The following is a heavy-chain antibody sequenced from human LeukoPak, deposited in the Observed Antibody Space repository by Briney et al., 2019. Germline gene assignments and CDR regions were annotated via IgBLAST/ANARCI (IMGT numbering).Heavy chain of an antibody. Sequence: AASVKVSCKASGYTFTSYDINWVRQATGQGLEWMGWMNPNSGNTGYAQKLQGRVTMTTDTSTSTAYMELRSLRSDDTAVYYCARDPGTTDYYYYYMDVWGKGTTVTISS. V-gene: IGHV1-8*01. CDR2: MNPNSGNT. CDR3: ARDPGTTDYYYYYMDV. D-gene: IGHD1-1*01. J-gene: IGHJ6*03. CDR1: GYTFTSYD.